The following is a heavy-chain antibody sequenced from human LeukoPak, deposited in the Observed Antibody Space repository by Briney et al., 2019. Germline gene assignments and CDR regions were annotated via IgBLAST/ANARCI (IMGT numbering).Heavy chain of an antibody. CDR3: ARASYYDFWSGYQLDY. Sequence: ASVTVSCQASGYTFTGYYMHWVRQAPGQGLEWMGWINPNSGGTNYAQKFQGRVTMTRDTSISTAYMELSRLRSDDTAVYYCARASYYDFWSGYQLDYWGQGTLVTVSS. J-gene: IGHJ4*02. D-gene: IGHD3-3*01. V-gene: IGHV1-2*02. CDR2: INPNSGGT. CDR1: GYTFTGYY.